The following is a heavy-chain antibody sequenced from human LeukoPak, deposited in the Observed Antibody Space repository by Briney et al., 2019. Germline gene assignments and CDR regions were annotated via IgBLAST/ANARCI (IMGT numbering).Heavy chain of an antibody. CDR3: TRDSGTYNWFDP. Sequence: GGSLRLSCAASGFTFSGSAIHWVRQSSGKALEWVGQIDKKDKGYATATAYAASVKGRFTISRDDSINTAYLQMKSLKTEDTALYYCTRDSGTYNWFDPWGQGTLVTVSS. J-gene: IGHJ5*02. V-gene: IGHV3-73*01. D-gene: IGHD1-26*01. CDR2: IDKKDKGYATAT. CDR1: GFTFSGSA.